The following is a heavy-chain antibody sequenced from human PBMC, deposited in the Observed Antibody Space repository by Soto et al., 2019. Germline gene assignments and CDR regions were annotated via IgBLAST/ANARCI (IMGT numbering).Heavy chain of an antibody. Sequence: GASVKASCKASGYTFTSYDMHWVRQAPGQRLEWMGWINAGNGNTKYSQKFQGRVTITRDTSASTAYMELSSLRSEDTAVYYCARDKITEILAYCGQRTFVLVSS. CDR1: GYTFTSYD. V-gene: IGHV1-3*01. J-gene: IGHJ4*02. D-gene: IGHD1-20*01. CDR3: ARDKITEILAY. CDR2: INAGNGNT.